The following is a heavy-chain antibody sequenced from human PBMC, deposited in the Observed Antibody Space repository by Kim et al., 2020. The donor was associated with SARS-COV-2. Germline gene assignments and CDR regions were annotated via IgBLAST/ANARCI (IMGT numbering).Heavy chain of an antibody. CDR3: ANLIRGVSYY. CDR2: T. Sequence: TYSNASLKSRVTISVDTSKNQFSLKLSSVTAADTAVYYCANLIRGVSYYWGQGTLVTVSS. V-gene: IGHV4-31*02. J-gene: IGHJ4*02. D-gene: IGHD2-8*02.